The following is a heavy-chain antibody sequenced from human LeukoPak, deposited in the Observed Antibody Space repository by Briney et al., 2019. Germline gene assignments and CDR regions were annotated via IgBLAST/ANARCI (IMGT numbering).Heavy chain of an antibody. D-gene: IGHD5-18*01. V-gene: IGHV1-2*06. Sequence: ASVKVSCKASGYTFTGYYMHWVRQAPGQGLEWMGRINPNSGGTNYAQKFQGRVTMTGDTSISTAYMELSRLRSDDTAVYYCARERGYSYGILDYWGQGTLVTVSS. J-gene: IGHJ4*02. CDR3: ARERGYSYGILDY. CDR1: GYTFTGYY. CDR2: INPNSGGT.